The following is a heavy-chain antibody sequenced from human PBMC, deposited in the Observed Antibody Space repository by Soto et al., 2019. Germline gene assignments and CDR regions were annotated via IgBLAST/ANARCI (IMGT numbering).Heavy chain of an antibody. D-gene: IGHD2-2*01. CDR3: ARHQLLFYYYYMDV. CDR1: GGSISSSSYY. CDR2: IYYSGST. J-gene: IGHJ6*03. V-gene: IGHV4-39*01. Sequence: SETLSLTCTVSGGSISSSSYYWGWIRQPPGKGLEWIGSIYYSGSTYYNPSLKSRVTISVDMSKNQFSLKLSSVTAADTAVYYCARHQLLFYYYYMDVWGKGTTVTVSS.